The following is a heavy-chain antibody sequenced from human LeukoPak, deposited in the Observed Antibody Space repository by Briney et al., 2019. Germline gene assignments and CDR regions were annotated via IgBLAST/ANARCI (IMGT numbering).Heavy chain of an antibody. CDR3: ASSRGYYDSSGYYAY. V-gene: IGHV4-59*01. CDR2: IYYSGST. CDR1: GGSISSYY. J-gene: IGHJ4*02. Sequence: SETLSLTCTVSGGSISSYYWSWIRQPPGKGLEWIGYIYYSGSTNYNPSLKSRVTISVDTSKNQFSLKLSSVTAADTAVYYCASSRGYYDSSGYYAYWGQGTLVTLSS. D-gene: IGHD3-22*01.